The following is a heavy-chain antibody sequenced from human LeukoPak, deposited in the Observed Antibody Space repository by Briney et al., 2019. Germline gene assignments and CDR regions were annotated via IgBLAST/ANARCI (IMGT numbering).Heavy chain of an antibody. J-gene: IGHJ5*02. CDR1: GGTFSSYA. D-gene: IGHD3-3*01. CDR3: AGDRITIFGVPRVYNWFDP. Sequence: ASVKVSCKASGGTFSSYAISWVRQAPGQGLEWMGRIIPILGIANYAQKFQGRVTITADKSTSTAYMELSSPRSEDTAVYYCAGDRITIFGVPRVYNWFDPWGQGTLVTVSS. V-gene: IGHV1-69*04. CDR2: IIPILGIA.